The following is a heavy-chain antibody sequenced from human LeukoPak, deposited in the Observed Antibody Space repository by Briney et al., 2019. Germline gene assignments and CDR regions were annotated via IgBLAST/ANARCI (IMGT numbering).Heavy chain of an antibody. V-gene: IGHV3-7*01. CDR3: ARELWFRGWFDP. D-gene: IGHD3-10*01. CDR1: GFTFSSYW. CDR2: IKQDGSEK. J-gene: IGHJ5*02. Sequence: GGSLRLSWAASGFTFSSYWMSWVRQAPGKGLEGVGNIKQDGSEKYYVDSVKGRFTISRDNAKNSLYLQMNSLRAEDTAVYYCARELWFRGWFDPWGQGTLVTVSS.